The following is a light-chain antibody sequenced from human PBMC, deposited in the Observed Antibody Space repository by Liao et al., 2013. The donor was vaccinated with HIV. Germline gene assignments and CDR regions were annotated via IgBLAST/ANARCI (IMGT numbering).Light chain of an antibody. Sequence: SYELTQPPSVSVAPGQTATITCGGDNIGRESVFWYQQKPGQAPILVIYYDDDRPSAIPERFSGSNSGNTATLTISGTQAMDEADYYCQAWDSSSWVFGGGTTLTVL. J-gene: IGLJ3*02. V-gene: IGLV3-21*01. CDR2: YDD. CDR1: NIGRES. CDR3: QAWDSSSWV.